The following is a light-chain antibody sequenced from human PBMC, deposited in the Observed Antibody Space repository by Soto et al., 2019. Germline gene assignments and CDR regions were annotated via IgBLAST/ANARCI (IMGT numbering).Light chain of an antibody. Sequence: DVQMTQSPSTLSASVGDRVTITCRASQNISPWLAWYQQKPGRAPELLIYRVSTLRSGVPSRFSGSGSGTXXXLTISSLQPDDFATYYCQNYNTHFGGGTKVDI. CDR2: RVS. CDR1: QNISPW. V-gene: IGKV1-5*03. CDR3: QNYNTH. J-gene: IGKJ4*01.